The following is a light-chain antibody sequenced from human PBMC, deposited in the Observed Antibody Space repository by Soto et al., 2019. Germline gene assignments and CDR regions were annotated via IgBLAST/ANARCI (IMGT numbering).Light chain of an antibody. Sequence: ERVMTQSPATLSVSPGERATLSCRASQSVSSNLAWFQHKPGQAPSLLIYEAYTRATGVPARFSGSGSGTDFTLTISSLQSADFAVYHCQQYNSWPRTFGQGTKV. J-gene: IGKJ1*01. V-gene: IGKV3-15*01. CDR3: QQYNSWPRT. CDR1: QSVSSN. CDR2: EAY.